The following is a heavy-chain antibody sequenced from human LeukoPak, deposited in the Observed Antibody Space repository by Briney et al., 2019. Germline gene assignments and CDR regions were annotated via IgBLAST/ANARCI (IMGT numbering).Heavy chain of an antibody. CDR1: GYTFTGYY. CDR3: ARAHIAVAGTGY. CDR2: INPSGGST. J-gene: IGHJ4*02. Sequence: GASVKVSCKASGYTFTGYYMHWVRQAPGQGLEWMGIINPSGGSTSYAQKFQGRVTMTRDMSTSTVYMELSSLRSEDTAVYYCARAHIAVAGTGYWGQGTLVTVSS. D-gene: IGHD6-19*01. V-gene: IGHV1-46*01.